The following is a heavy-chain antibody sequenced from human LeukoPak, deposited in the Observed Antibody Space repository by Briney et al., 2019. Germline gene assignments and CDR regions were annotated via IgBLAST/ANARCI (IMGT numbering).Heavy chain of an antibody. D-gene: IGHD3-3*01. CDR2: IYYSGSS. V-gene: IGHV4-39*07. CDR3: ARANYDFWSGFGWFDP. Sequence: SETLSLTCNVSGGSISSSSYYWGWIRQPPGKGLEWIGSIYYSGSSHYNPSLKSRVTMSVDTSKNQFSLKLSSVTAADTAVYYCARANYDFWSGFGWFDPWGQGTLVTVSS. J-gene: IGHJ5*02. CDR1: GGSISSSSYY.